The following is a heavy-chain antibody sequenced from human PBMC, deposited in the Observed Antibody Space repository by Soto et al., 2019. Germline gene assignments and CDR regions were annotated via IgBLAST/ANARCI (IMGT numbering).Heavy chain of an antibody. CDR3: ARTDGYEIEY. CDR1: GYSFVSYW. D-gene: IGHD5-12*01. J-gene: IGHJ4*02. Sequence: GESLKISCKGSGYSFVSYWIGWVRQMPGKGLERMGIIYPGDSDTRYSPSLQGQVTISADKSITTVYLQWSSLKASDTAMYYCARTDGYEIEYWGQGTLVTVSS. V-gene: IGHV5-51*01. CDR2: IYPGDSDT.